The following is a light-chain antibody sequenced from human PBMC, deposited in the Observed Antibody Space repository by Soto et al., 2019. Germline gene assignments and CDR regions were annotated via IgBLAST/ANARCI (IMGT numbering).Light chain of an antibody. V-gene: IGLV1-40*01. J-gene: IGLJ1*01. Sequence: QSVLTQPPSVSGAPGQRVTISCTGSSSNIGSTYDVQWYQQLPGTSPKLLIHGNTNRPPGVPDRFSGSKSGTSASLAITGLQADDEADYYCQSYDDSLSVHPVFGTGTKVTVL. CDR1: SSNIGSTYD. CDR3: QSYDDSLSVHPV. CDR2: GNT.